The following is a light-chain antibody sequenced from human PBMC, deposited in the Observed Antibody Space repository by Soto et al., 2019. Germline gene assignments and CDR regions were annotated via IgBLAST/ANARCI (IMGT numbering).Light chain of an antibody. CDR2: GIS. J-gene: IGKJ4*01. CDR1: QSVSSN. CDR3: QQHNNWQLT. Sequence: EIVMTQSPATLSVSPGERATLSCRASQSVSSNLAWYQQKPGQAPRLLMYGISTRATGIPARFSGSGSGTEFTLTISSLQSEDFAIYHCQQHNNWQLTFGGGTKVEIK. V-gene: IGKV3-15*01.